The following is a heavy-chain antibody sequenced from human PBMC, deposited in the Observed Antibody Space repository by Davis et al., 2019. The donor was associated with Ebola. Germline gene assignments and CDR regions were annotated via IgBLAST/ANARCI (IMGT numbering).Heavy chain of an antibody. CDR3: ARAIVGVANWFDP. CDR1: GFTFSSYA. Sequence: GESLKISCAASGFTFSSYAMSWVRQAPGKGLEWVSAISGSGGSTYYADSVKGRFTISRDNSKNTLYLQMNSLRAEDTAVYYCARAIVGVANWFDPWGQGTLVTVSS. CDR2: ISGSGGST. D-gene: IGHD1-26*01. V-gene: IGHV3-23*01. J-gene: IGHJ5*02.